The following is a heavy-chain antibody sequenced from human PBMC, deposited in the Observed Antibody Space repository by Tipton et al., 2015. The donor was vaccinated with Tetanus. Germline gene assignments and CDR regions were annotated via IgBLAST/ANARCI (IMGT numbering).Heavy chain of an antibody. CDR1: GDSMSSYY. Sequence: GLVKPSETLSLTCSVSGDSMSSYYWSWIRQPPGKTLEWLGYIFYSGTISYNPSLKSRAIMSVDTSRKQFSLSLSSVTAADTAVYYCAREAPVEGHYFDKWCQGILVTVSS. CDR3: AREAPVEGHYFDK. V-gene: IGHV4-59*01. J-gene: IGHJ4*02. CDR2: IFYSGTI.